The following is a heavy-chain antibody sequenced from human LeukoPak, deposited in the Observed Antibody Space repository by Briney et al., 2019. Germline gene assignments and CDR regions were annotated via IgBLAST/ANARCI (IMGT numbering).Heavy chain of an antibody. CDR3: ARSSLAVYFNY. CDR1: GGSISSGSYY. Sequence: SETLSLTCTVSGGSISSGSYYWNWIRQPAGRGLEWLGNIFTRGTTNYNASLESRLTISLDTARNQFSLSLRSVTAADTAIYFCARSSLAVYFNYWGQGTLVTASS. J-gene: IGHJ4*02. CDR2: IFTRGTT. V-gene: IGHV4-61*09. D-gene: IGHD6-19*01.